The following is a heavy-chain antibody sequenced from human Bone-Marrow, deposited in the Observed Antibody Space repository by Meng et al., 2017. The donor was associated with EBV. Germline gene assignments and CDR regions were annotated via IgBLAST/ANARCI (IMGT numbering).Heavy chain of an antibody. V-gene: IGHV4-34*01. CDR1: GGSFSGYY. D-gene: IGHD3-10*01. CDR2: INHSGST. Sequence: QVQLQQWGAGLLKPSXXLSLTCAXYGGSFSGYYWSWIRQPPGKGLEWIGEINHSGSTNYNPSLKSRVTISVDTSKNQFSLKLSSVTAADTAVYYCARVPPYGSGSYSYFDYWGQGTLVTVSS. J-gene: IGHJ4*02. CDR3: ARVPPYGSGSYSYFDY.